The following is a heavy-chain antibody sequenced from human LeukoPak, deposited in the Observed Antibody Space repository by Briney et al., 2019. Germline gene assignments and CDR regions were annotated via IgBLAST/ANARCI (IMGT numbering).Heavy chain of an antibody. J-gene: IGHJ4*02. CDR1: GGTFTSYA. CDR2: IIPIFGTT. Sequence: ASVRVSCKASGGTFTSYAISWVRQAPGQGLEWRGGIIPIFGTTNYARKFRGRVTLTADKSTRTAYMELSSLRSEHTAVYYCARDNDSRDPPHFHYWGQGTLVTVSS. V-gene: IGHV1-69*06. CDR3: ARDNDSRDPPHFHY. D-gene: IGHD3-16*01.